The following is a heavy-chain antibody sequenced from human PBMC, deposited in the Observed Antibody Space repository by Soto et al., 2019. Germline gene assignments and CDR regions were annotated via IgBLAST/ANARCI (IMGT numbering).Heavy chain of an antibody. CDR1: GFSLSTHGVG. CDR2: IYWDDDK. CDR3: AHAMLYCTGGSCSTWFDS. D-gene: IGHD2-15*01. J-gene: IGHJ5*01. Sequence: QITLKESGPTLVKPTQTLTLTCTFSGFSLSTHGVGVGWVRQPAGKALELLALIYWDDDKRYSASRNSRRTITKDTSKNQVVLTMTNIDPVDTAAYYCAHAMLYCTGGSCSTWFDSWGQGTLVTVSS. V-gene: IGHV2-5*02.